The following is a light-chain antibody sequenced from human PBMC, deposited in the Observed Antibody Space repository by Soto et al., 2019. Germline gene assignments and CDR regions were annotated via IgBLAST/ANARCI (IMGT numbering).Light chain of an antibody. Sequence: EIVMTQSPATLSVSPGERATLSCRARQSVSSNLAWYQQKPGQAPRLLIYGASTRATGIPARFSGSGSGTEFTLTISSLQSEDFAVYYCQQSNNWPLDFGGGTKVEIK. CDR3: QQSNNWPLD. V-gene: IGKV3-15*01. CDR1: QSVSSN. CDR2: GAS. J-gene: IGKJ4*01.